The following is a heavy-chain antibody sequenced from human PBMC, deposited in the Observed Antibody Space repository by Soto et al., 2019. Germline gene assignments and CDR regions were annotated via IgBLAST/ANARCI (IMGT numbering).Heavy chain of an antibody. D-gene: IGHD2-21*01. V-gene: IGHV4-34*01. J-gene: IGHJ6*03. CDR3: ARGGISHWAYFYYMDV. CDR2: INHLGSI. CDR1: GGSFSDYF. Sequence: SETLSLTCGVSGGSFSDYFWGWIRQPPGMALEWIGEINHLGSINYNPSLKSRVTMSVDTSKNQFSLTLNSVTAADTATYYCARGGISHWAYFYYMDVWDRGTTVT.